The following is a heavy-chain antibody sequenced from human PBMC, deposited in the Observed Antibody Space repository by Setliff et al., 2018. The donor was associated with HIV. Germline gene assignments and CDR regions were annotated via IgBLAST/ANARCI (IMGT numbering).Heavy chain of an antibody. Sequence: VASVKVSCKVSGYTFPDYYMQWVRQAPGKGLEWMGLIDPDRGEAVYAEKFQGRVTITADRSKDIAYMKLSSLRSEDTAMYYCAWGTQRPIDSWGQGTLVTVSS. CDR2: IDPDRGEA. CDR1: GYTFPDYY. D-gene: IGHD3-16*01. V-gene: IGHV1-69-2*01. CDR3: AWGTQRPIDS. J-gene: IGHJ4*02.